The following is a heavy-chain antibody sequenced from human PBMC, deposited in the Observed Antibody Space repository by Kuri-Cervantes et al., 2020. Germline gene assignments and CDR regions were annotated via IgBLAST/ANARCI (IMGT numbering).Heavy chain of an antibody. CDR3: ARDEPYYDILTGYYNTLVY. D-gene: IGHD3-9*01. CDR2: ISGSGGNT. J-gene: IGHJ4*02. V-gene: IGHV3-23*01. Sequence: GESLKISCAASGFTFSSYAMSWVRQAPGKGLEWVSTISGSGGNTYYADSVKGRFTISRDNSKNTLYLQMNSLRAEDTAVYYCARDEPYYDILTGYYNTLVYWGQGTLVTVSS. CDR1: GFTFSSYA.